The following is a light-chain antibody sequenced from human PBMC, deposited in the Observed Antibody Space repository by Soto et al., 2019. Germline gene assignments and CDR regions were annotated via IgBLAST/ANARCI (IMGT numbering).Light chain of an antibody. J-gene: IGLJ1*01. CDR2: DVS. CDR1: SSDVGGYNY. V-gene: IGLV2-11*01. CDR3: CSYAGSYSYV. Sequence: QSVLTQPRSVSGSPGQSVTISCTGTSSDVGGYNYVSWYQEQPGKAPKLMIYDVSKRPSGVPDRFSGSKSGNTASLTISGLQAEDEADYDCCSYAGSYSYVFGTGTKLTVL.